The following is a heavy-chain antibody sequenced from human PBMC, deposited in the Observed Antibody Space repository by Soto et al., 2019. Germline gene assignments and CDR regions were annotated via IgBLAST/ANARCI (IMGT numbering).Heavy chain of an antibody. CDR1: VGSFSGYY. CDR3: ARGFSH. CDR2: INHSGST. Sequence: PSETLSLTCAVYVGSFSGYYWSWIRQPPGKGLEWIGEINHSGSTNYNPSLKSRVTISIDTSKNQFYLKLRSVTAADTAVYFCARGFSHWGQGTLVTVSS. J-gene: IGHJ4*02. V-gene: IGHV4-34*01.